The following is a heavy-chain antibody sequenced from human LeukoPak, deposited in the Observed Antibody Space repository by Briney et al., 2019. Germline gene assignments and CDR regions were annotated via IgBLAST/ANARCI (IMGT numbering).Heavy chain of an antibody. V-gene: IGHV4-59*01. CDR2: IYYSGST. CDR3: ARRVGAKDHFDY. J-gene: IGHJ4*02. D-gene: IGHD1-26*01. CDR1: GGSISSYY. Sequence: SETLSLTCTVSGGSISSYYWSWIRQPPGKGLEWIAYIYYSGSTKYNPSLKSRVTISVDASKNQLSLKLSSVTAADTAVYYCARRVGAKDHFDYWGQGTLVTVSS.